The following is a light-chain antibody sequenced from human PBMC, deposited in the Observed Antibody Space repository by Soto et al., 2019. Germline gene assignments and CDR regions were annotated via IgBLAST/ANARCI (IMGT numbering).Light chain of an antibody. CDR3: HQHSNLPLT. CDR2: DVS. V-gene: IGKV3-11*01. CDR1: QSVGTS. Sequence: EIVLTQSPDTLSLSPGERATLSCRASQSVGTSLAWYQQKPGQAPSLLISDVSNRATGIPARFSGSGSRTDFTLTISSLEPEDCAVDYCHQHSNLPLTFGGGTKVEIK. J-gene: IGKJ4*01.